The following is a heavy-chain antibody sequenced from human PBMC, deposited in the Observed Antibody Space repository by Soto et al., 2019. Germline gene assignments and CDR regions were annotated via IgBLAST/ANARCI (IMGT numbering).Heavy chain of an antibody. Sequence: SETLSLTCTVSGGSISSYYWSWIRQPPGKGLEWIGYIYYSGSTNYNPSLKSRVNISVETSKNQFSLKLSSVTAADTAVYYCARRYGGNFDYWGQGTLVTVSS. J-gene: IGHJ4*02. CDR3: ARRYGGNFDY. D-gene: IGHD1-26*01. CDR1: GGSISSYY. CDR2: IYYSGST. V-gene: IGHV4-59*01.